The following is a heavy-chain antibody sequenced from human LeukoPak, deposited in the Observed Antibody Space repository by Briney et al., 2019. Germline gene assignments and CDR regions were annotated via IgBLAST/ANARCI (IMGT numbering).Heavy chain of an antibody. D-gene: IGHD3-22*01. CDR3: AKVSISSGYYKPPDAFDI. J-gene: IGHJ3*02. CDR1: GFTFSSYS. V-gene: IGHV3-48*01. Sequence: GGSLRLSCAAPGFTFSSYSMNWVRQAPGKGLEWVSYISSSSSTIYYADSVKGRFTISRDNSKNTLYLQMNSLRAEDTAVYYCAKVSISSGYYKPPDAFDIWGQGTMVTVSS. CDR2: ISSSSSTI.